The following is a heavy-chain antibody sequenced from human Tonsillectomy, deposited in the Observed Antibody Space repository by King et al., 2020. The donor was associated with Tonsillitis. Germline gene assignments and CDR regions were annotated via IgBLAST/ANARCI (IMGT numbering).Heavy chain of an antibody. D-gene: IGHD1-14*01. CDR1: GFTVSSNY. CDR3: ARDRNFYYYCMDV. V-gene: IGHV3-53*01. Sequence: VQLVESGGGLIQPGGSLRLSCAASGFTVSSNYMSWVRQAPGKGLEWVSVIYSGGSTYYADSVNGRFTISRDNSKNTLYLQMNSLRAEDTAVYYCARDRNFYYYCMDVWGQGTTVTVSS. J-gene: IGHJ6*02. CDR2: IYSGGST.